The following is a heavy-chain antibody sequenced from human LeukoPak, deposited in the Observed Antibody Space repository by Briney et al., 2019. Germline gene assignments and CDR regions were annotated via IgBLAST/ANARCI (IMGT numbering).Heavy chain of an antibody. CDR3: ARPADGGSCSSTSCYSGSYAFDI. J-gene: IGHJ3*02. CDR1: GFTFDGYG. V-gene: IGHV3-20*01. D-gene: IGHD2-2*02. Sequence: PGGSLRLSCAASGFTFDGYGRSWVRQPPGKGLEWFAGINWNGGSTGYADSVKGRFTISRENSKNSLYLQMNRMMAEDTALYHRARPADGGSCSSTSCYSGSYAFDIWGQGKMVTVSS. CDR2: INWNGGST.